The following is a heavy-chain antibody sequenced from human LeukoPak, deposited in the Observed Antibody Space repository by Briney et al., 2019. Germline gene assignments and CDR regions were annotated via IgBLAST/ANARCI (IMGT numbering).Heavy chain of an antibody. Sequence: SETLSLTCTVSVGSISSSSFYWRWIRQSPGKVLEWIGNIYYSGNTYYNPSLKSRVTISVDTSKNQFSLKLTSVTAADTAGYYCARHDCTSTTFQYHDGMDVWGQGTTVTVSS. CDR1: VGSISSSSFY. J-gene: IGHJ6*02. CDR2: IYYSGNT. D-gene: IGHD2/OR15-2a*01. V-gene: IGHV4-39*01. CDR3: ARHDCTSTTFQYHDGMDV.